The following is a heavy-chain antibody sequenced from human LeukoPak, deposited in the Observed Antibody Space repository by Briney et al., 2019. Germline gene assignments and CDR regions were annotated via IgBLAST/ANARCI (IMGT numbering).Heavy chain of an antibody. Sequence: GGSLRLSCAASGFTFSSYSMNWVRQAPGKGLEWVSSISSSSSYIYYADSVKGRFTISRDNAKNSLYLQMNSLRAEDTAVYYCARDQGVVGATLCDYWGQGTLVTVSS. CDR2: ISSSSSYI. CDR1: GFTFSSYS. D-gene: IGHD1-26*01. V-gene: IGHV3-21*01. CDR3: ARDQGVVGATLCDY. J-gene: IGHJ4*02.